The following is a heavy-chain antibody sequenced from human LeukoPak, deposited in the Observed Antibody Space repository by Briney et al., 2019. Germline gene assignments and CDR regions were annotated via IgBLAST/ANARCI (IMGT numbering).Heavy chain of an antibody. V-gene: IGHV3-23*01. J-gene: IGHJ4*02. CDR2: ISGSGGST. Sequence: PGGSLRLSCAASGFTSSSYAMSWVRQAPGKGLEWVSAISGSGGSTYYATSVKGRFTISRDNSKNTLYLQMNSLRAEDTAVYYCAKGREEYCSGGSCYYIPDYWGQGTLVTVSS. CDR3: AKGREEYCSGGSCYYIPDY. D-gene: IGHD2-15*01. CDR1: GFTSSSYA.